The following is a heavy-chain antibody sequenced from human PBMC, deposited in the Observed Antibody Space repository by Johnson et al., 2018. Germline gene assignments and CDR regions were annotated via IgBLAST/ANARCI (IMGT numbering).Heavy chain of an antibody. CDR3: ATAGTTSRYFHH. Sequence: QVQLQESGGGVVQPGRSRRLSCAASGFTFSSYGRHWVRQAPGKGLEWVAVISYDGGNKYYADSVRGRFTISRENSENTWYLQMNSLKAEETAVYYCATAGTTSRYFHHWGQGTLVTVSS. J-gene: IGHJ1*01. CDR1: GFTFSSYG. D-gene: IGHD4-17*01. CDR2: ISYDGGNK. V-gene: IGHV3-30*03.